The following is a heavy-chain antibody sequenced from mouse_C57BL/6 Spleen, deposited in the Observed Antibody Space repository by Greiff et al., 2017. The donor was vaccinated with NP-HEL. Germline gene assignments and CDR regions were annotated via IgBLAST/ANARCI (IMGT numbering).Heavy chain of an antibody. Sequence: EVKLMESGGGLVKPGGSLKLSCAASGFTFSSYAMSWVRQTPEKRLEWVATISDGGSYTYYPDNVKGRFTISRDNAKNNLYLQMSHLKSEDTAMYYCARDEDSNYVGFAYWGQGTLVTVSA. CDR2: ISDGGSYT. J-gene: IGHJ3*01. CDR3: ARDEDSNYVGFAY. V-gene: IGHV5-4*01. CDR1: GFTFSSYA. D-gene: IGHD2-5*01.